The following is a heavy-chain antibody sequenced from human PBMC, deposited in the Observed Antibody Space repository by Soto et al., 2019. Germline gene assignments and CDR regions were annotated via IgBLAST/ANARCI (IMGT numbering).Heavy chain of an antibody. Sequence: SETLSLTCTVSGGSLSSGGYYWSWIRQHPGKGLEWIGYIYYSGSTYYNPSLKSRVTISVDTSKNQFSLKPSSVTAADTAVYYCARNGDCTRPGCIVGWFDPWGPGTLVTVS. CDR1: GGSLSSGGYY. CDR2: IYYSGST. J-gene: IGHJ5*02. V-gene: IGHV4-31*03. D-gene: IGHD2-8*01. CDR3: ARNGDCTRPGCIVGWFDP.